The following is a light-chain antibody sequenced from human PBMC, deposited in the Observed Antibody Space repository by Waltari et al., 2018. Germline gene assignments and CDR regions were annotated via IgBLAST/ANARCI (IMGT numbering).Light chain of an antibody. Sequence: EIVFTQSPGTASLSPGERVTLYCRASQTVGSSSLAWYQQKPGQAPRLVIYRASRRATGIPDRFSGSVSGTDFSLTISRLEPEDFAVYYCQQHGTLPATFGQGTKVEIK. J-gene: IGKJ1*01. CDR3: QQHGTLPAT. CDR2: RAS. V-gene: IGKV3-20*01. CDR1: QTVGSSS.